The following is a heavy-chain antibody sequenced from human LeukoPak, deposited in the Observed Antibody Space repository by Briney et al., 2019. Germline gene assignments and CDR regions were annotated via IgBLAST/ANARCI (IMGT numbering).Heavy chain of an antibody. CDR1: GFTFSTYW. D-gene: IGHD3-22*01. J-gene: IGHJ4*02. Sequence: PGVSLRLSCAASGFTFSTYWMHWVRQAPGKGLVWVSRINSAGSDITYADSVKGRFTISRDNAKNTLFLQLNSLRAEDTAIYYCARTYLYDSSGYYAYFDYWGRGTLVTVSS. CDR2: INSAGSDI. V-gene: IGHV3-74*01. CDR3: ARTYLYDSSGYYAYFDY.